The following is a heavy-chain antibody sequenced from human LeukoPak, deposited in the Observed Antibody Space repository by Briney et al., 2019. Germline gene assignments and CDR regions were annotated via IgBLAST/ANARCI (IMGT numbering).Heavy chain of an antibody. D-gene: IGHD2-2*01. Sequence: GASVKVSCKASGYTFTGYYMHWVRQAPGQGLEWMGWINPNSGGTNYAQKFQGRVTMTRDTSISTAYMELSRLRSDDTAVYYCARDQAYCSSTSCRYYFDYWGQGTLVTVSS. CDR2: INPNSGGT. CDR1: GYTFTGYY. CDR3: ARDQAYCSSTSCRYYFDY. J-gene: IGHJ4*02. V-gene: IGHV1-2*02.